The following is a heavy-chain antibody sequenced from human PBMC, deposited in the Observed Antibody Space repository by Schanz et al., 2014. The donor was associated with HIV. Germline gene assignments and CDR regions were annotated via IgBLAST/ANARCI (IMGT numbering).Heavy chain of an antibody. D-gene: IGHD5-18*01. CDR3: ARGDAALGDY. J-gene: IGHJ4*02. CDR1: GFTFSDYS. V-gene: IGHV3-21*02. Sequence: EVQLLASGGGLVKPGGSLRLSCEVSGFTFSDYSMNWVRQAPGKGLEWVSSISSGNSYIYYADSVKGRFTISRDDAKSSLFLQMNSLRAEDTAVYYCARGDAALGDYWGQGTLVTVSS. CDR2: ISSGNSYI.